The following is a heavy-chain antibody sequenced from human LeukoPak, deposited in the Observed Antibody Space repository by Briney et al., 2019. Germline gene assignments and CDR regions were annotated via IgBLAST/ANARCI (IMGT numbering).Heavy chain of an antibody. D-gene: IGHD6-13*01. J-gene: IGHJ6*03. V-gene: IGHV3-33*01. CDR1: GFTFSSYG. CDR3: ARDSAAGTMSYYYYYMDV. Sequence: GGSLRLSCAASGFTFSSYGMHWVRQAPGKGLEWVAVIWYDGSNKYYADSVKGRFTISRDNSKNTLYLQMNSLRAEDAAVYYCARDSAAGTMSYYYYYMDVWGKGTTVTVSS. CDR2: IWYDGSNK.